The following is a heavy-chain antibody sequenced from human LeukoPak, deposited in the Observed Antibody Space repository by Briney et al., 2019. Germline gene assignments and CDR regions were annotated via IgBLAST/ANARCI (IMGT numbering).Heavy chain of an antibody. Sequence: SETLSLTCTVSGGSIGSYYWSWIRQPPGKGLEWIGYIYYSGSTNYNPSLKSRVTISVDTSKNQFSLKLSSVTAADTAVYYCARVAGYVIDYWGQGTLVTVSS. CDR1: GGSIGSYY. CDR2: IYYSGST. CDR3: ARVAGYVIDY. V-gene: IGHV4-59*01. J-gene: IGHJ4*02. D-gene: IGHD5-12*01.